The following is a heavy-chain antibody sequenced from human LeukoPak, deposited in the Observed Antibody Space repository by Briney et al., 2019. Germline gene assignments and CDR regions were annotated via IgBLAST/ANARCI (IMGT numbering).Heavy chain of an antibody. CDR2: ISAYNGNT. D-gene: IGHD6-6*01. V-gene: IGHV1-18*01. CDR1: GGTFSSYA. CDR3: ARHDQQLVAATGDCYYYMDV. J-gene: IGHJ6*03. Sequence: ASVKVSCKASGGTFSSYAISWVRQAPGQGLEWMGWISAYNGNTNYAQKLQGRVTMTTDTSTSTAYMELRSLRFDDTAVYYCARHDQQLVAATGDCYYYMDVWGKGTTVTVSS.